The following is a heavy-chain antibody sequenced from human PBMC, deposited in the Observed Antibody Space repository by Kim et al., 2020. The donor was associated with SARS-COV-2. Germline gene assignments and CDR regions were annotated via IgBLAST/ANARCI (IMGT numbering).Heavy chain of an antibody. V-gene: IGHV4-39*01. Sequence: SETLSLTCTVSGGSISSSSYYWGWIRQPPGKGLEWIGSIYYSGSTYYNPSLKSRVTISVDTSKNQFSLKLSSVTAADTAVYYCASPSIAAAGTLNWFDPWGQGTLVTVSS. D-gene: IGHD6-13*01. J-gene: IGHJ5*02. CDR1: GGSISSSSYY. CDR3: ASPSIAAAGTLNWFDP. CDR2: IYYSGST.